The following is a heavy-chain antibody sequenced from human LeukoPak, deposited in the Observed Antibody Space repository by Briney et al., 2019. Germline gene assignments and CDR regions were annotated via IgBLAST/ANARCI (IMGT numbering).Heavy chain of an antibody. V-gene: IGHV4-39*01. CDR3: ARLPTGYPNWFDP. Sequence: SETLSLTCTVSDGSISSSSYYWGWIRQPPGKGLEWIGNINYGGSGSTYYNPSLKSRVTISVDTSRSQFSLKLNSVTAADTAVYYCARLPTGYPNWFDPWGQGTLVTVSS. D-gene: IGHD3-9*01. CDR2: INYGGSGST. J-gene: IGHJ5*02. CDR1: DGSISSSSYY.